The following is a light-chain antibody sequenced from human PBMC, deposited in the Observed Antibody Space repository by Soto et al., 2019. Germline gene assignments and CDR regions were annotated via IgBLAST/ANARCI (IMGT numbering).Light chain of an antibody. V-gene: IGLV4-69*01. Sequence: LVLTQSPSASASLGASVKLTCTLSSGHSSYAIAWHQQQPEKGPRYLMKLNSDGSHSKGDGIPDRFSGSSSGAERYLTISSLHSEDEADYYCQTWGTGIVVFGGGTKVTVL. CDR2: LNSDGSH. CDR3: QTWGTGIVV. J-gene: IGLJ2*01. CDR1: SGHSSYA.